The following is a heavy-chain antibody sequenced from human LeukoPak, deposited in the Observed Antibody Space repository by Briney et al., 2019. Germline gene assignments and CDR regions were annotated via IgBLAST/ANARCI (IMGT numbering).Heavy chain of an antibody. CDR1: GGSFSGYY. V-gene: IGHV4-34*01. Sequence: SETLSLTCAVYGGSFSGYYWSWVRQPPGKGLEWIGEMNHSGSTNHNPSLKSRVTISEDTSKHQSSLKLSSVIAADPAVYYCARRARSRVVPDGMAVRGKGTTVTVSS. CDR3: ARRARSRVVPDGMAV. D-gene: IGHD2-2*01. J-gene: IGHJ6*03. CDR2: MNHSGST.